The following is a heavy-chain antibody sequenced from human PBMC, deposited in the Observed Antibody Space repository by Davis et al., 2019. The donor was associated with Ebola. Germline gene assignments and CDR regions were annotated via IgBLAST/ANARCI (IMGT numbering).Heavy chain of an antibody. CDR1: GGSFSGYY. Sequence: SETLSLICAVYGGSFSGYYWSWIRQPPGKGLEWIGEINHSGSTNYNPSLKSRVTISVDTSKNQFSLKLSSVTAADTAVYYCARKPARVRNWFDPWGQGTLVTVSS. V-gene: IGHV4-34*01. CDR3: ARKPARVRNWFDP. D-gene: IGHD3-3*01. J-gene: IGHJ5*02. CDR2: INHSGST.